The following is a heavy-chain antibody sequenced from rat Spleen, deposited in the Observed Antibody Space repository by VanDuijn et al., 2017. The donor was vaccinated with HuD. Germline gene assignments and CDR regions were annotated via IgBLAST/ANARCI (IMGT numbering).Heavy chain of an antibody. V-gene: IGHV5-7*01. Sequence: EVQLVESDGGLVQPGRSLKLSCAASGFTFSDYYMAWVRQAPTKGLEWVATINYDGSSTNYRDSVKGRFTISRDNAKSTLYLQMNSLRSEDTATYYCATHRAYWFPYWGQGTLVTVSS. CDR3: ATHRAYWFPY. CDR2: INYDGSST. CDR1: GFTFSDYY. J-gene: IGHJ3*01.